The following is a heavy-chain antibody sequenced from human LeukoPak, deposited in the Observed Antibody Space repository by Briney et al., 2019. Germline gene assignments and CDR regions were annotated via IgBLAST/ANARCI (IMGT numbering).Heavy chain of an antibody. D-gene: IGHD4-17*01. Sequence: GSLRLSCVVSGFTVTSNYMSWVRQAPGKGLEWVSVIYSGGTTNYADSVEGRFTVHRDNSKNTLYLQMNSLRAEDTAVYYCASKLTSGYWGQGTLVTVSS. J-gene: IGHJ4*02. V-gene: IGHV3-66*01. CDR3: ASKLTSGY. CDR1: GFTVTSNY. CDR2: IYSGGTT.